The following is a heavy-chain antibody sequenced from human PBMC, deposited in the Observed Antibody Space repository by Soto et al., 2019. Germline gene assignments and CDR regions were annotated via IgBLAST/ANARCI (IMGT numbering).Heavy chain of an antibody. CDR2: IIPIFGTA. V-gene: IGHV1-69*13. D-gene: IGHD3-16*01. J-gene: IGHJ5*02. CDR3: ARAYFPAPWGGESRPNWFDP. CDR1: GGTLSSYA. Sequence: EAAVKVSRKASGGTLSSYAISWVRKAPGQGLEWMGGIIPIFGTANYAQKFQGRVTITADESTSTAYMELSSLRSEDTAVYYCARAYFPAPWGGESRPNWFDPWGQGTLVTVSS.